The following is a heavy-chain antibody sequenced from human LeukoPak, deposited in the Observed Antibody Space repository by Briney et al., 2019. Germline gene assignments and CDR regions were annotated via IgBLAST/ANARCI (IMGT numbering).Heavy chain of an antibody. CDR3: AREGDGYNPWWYFDL. CDR1: GYTLTSYY. D-gene: IGHD5-24*01. J-gene: IGHJ2*01. V-gene: IGHV1-46*01. CDR2: INPSGGST. Sequence: ASVKVSCKSSGYTLTSYYMHWVRQAPGQGLEWMGIINPSGGSTTYAQKFQGRVTMTRDTSTSTVYMELSSLRSEDTALYYCAREGDGYNPWWYFDLWGRGTLVTVSS.